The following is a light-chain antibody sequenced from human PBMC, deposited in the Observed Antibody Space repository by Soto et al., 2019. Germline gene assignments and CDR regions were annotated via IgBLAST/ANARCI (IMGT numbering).Light chain of an antibody. Sequence: DIQMTQSPSTLSASVGDRVTITCRASQSISSWLAWYQQKPGKAPKLLIYKASSLESGVPSRFSGSESGTEFTLTISSLQPEDFATYYCQQYSGYWTFGQGTKVDIK. V-gene: IGKV1-5*03. CDR1: QSISSW. J-gene: IGKJ1*01. CDR2: KAS. CDR3: QQYSGYWT.